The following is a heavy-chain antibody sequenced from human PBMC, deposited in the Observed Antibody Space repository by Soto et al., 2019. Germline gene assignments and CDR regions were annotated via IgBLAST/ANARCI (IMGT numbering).Heavy chain of an antibody. CDR3: ARYCTNGVCYGYYYYGMDV. J-gene: IGHJ6*02. CDR1: GFTFSSYW. Sequence: GGSLRLSCAASGFTFSSYWMHWVRQAPGKGLVWVSRINSDGSSTSYADSVKGRFTISRDNAKNTLYLQMNSLRAEDTAVYYCARYCTNGVCYGYYYYGMDVWGQGTTVTVSS. V-gene: IGHV3-74*01. D-gene: IGHD2-8*01. CDR2: INSDGSST.